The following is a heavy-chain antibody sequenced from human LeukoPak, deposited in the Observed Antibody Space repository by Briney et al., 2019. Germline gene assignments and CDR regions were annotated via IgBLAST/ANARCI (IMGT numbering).Heavy chain of an antibody. J-gene: IGHJ4*02. D-gene: IGHD1-26*01. CDR3: ARHHPGVGDSGSYHPFDY. CDR1: GGSISSYY. Sequence: KSSETLSLTCTVSGGSISSYYWSWIRQPPGKGLEWIGYIYYSGSTNYNPSLKSRVTISVDTSKNQFSLKLSSVTAADTAVYYCARHHPGVGDSGSYHPFDYWGQGTLVTVSS. CDR2: IYYSGST. V-gene: IGHV4-59*08.